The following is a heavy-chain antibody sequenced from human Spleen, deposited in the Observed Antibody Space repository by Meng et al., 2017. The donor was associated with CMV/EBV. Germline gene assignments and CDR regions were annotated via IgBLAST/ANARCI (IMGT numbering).Heavy chain of an antibody. Sequence: SEGSISSGDSYWIWMRQPPGKGLEWMGYIYYSGSTYYNPSLKSRVIISVDMSKNQCSLKLSSVTAADTAVCYCARVRVRFTLNWFDPWGQGTLVTVSS. D-gene: IGHD3-3*01. J-gene: IGHJ5*02. CDR3: ARVRVRFTLNWFDP. CDR2: IYYSGST. CDR1: EGSISSGDSY. V-gene: IGHV4-30-4*08.